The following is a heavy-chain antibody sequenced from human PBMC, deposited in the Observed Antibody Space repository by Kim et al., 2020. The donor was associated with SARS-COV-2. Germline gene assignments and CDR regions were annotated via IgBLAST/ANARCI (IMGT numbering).Heavy chain of an antibody. D-gene: IGHD5-12*01. J-gene: IGHJ4*02. V-gene: IGHV4-34*01. CDR1: GGSFSGYY. Sequence: SETLSLTCAVYGGSFSGYYWSWIRQPPGKGLEWIGEINHSGSTNYNPSLKSRVTISVDTSKNQFSLKLSSVTAADTAVYYCASLPGGFPDYWGQGTLVTVSS. CDR2: INHSGST. CDR3: ASLPGGFPDY.